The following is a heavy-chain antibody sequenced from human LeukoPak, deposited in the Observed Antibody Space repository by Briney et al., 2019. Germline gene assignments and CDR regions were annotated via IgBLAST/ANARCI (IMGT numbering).Heavy chain of an antibody. D-gene: IGHD6-6*01. CDR3: AKEPWGSSGFDY. CDR2: IRYDGSNK. J-gene: IGHJ4*02. CDR1: GFTFSNYG. V-gene: IGHV3-30*02. Sequence: GGSLRLSCAASGFTFSNYGMHWVRQAPGKGLEWVAFIRYDGSNKYYADSVKGRFTISRDNSKNTLNLQMNSLRAGDTAVYYCAKEPWGSSGFDYWGQGTLVTVSS.